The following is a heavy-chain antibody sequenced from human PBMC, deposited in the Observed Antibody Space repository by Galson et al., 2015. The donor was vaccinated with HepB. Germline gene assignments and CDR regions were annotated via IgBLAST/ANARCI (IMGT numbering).Heavy chain of an antibody. J-gene: IGHJ6*02. CDR1: GFTFSSYE. D-gene: IGHD5-18*01. Sequence: SLRLSCAASGFTFSSYEMNWVRQAPGKGLEWVSYNSSSGSTIYYADSVKGRFTISRDNAKNSLYLQMNSLRAEDTAVYYCARDGYWIQLWLRPAYYYYYGMDVWGQGTTVTVSS. CDR3: ARDGYWIQLWLRPAYYYYYGMDV. CDR2: NSSSGSTI. V-gene: IGHV3-48*03.